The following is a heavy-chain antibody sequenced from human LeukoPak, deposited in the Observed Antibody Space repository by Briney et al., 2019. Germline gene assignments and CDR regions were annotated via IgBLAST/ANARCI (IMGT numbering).Heavy chain of an antibody. D-gene: IGHD2-2*02. CDR2: ISYDGNNK. J-gene: IGHJ4*02. CDR1: GFTFSSYS. Sequence: PGRSLRLSCSASGFTFSSYSMHWVRQAPGKGLEWVAVISYDGNNKYDADSVKGRFTISRDNPKNTLYLQMNSLRAEDTAVYYCARLPGYCSSNSCYKMTIPFDYWGQGTLVTVSS. CDR3: ARLPGYCSSNSCYKMTIPFDY. V-gene: IGHV3-30-3*01.